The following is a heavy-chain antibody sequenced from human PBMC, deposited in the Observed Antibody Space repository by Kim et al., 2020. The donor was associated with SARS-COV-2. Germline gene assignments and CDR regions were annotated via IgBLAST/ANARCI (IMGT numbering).Heavy chain of an antibody. CDR2: IYYSGST. CDR3: AKVIGRRNSLFDP. V-gene: IGHV4-31*03. J-gene: IGHJ5*02. D-gene: IGHD1-1*01. CDR1: GGSISSGGYH. Sequence: SETLSLTCTVSGGSISSGGYHWSWIRQHPGKGLEWIGYIYYSGSTYHNPSLKSRVIMSVDTSKNQFSLKLSSVTAADTAVYYCAKVIGRRNSLFDPWGQGTLVTVSS.